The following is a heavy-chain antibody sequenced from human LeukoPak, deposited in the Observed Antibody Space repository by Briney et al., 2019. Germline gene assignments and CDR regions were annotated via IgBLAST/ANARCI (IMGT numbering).Heavy chain of an antibody. D-gene: IGHD3-10*01. J-gene: IGHJ6*03. CDR2: IIPIFGTA. V-gene: IGHV1-69*06. CDR3: ARVVAGGYMDV. CDR1: GGTFSSYA. Sequence: ASVKVSCKASGGTFSSYAISWVRQAPGQGLEWMGGIIPIFGTANYAQKFQGRVTITADKSTSTAYMELSSLRSDDTAIYYCARVVAGGYMDVWDKGTTVTVSS.